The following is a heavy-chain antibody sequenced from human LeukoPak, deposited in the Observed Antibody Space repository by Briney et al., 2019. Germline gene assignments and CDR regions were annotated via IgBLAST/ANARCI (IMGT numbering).Heavy chain of an antibody. J-gene: IGHJ3*02. CDR3: ARVGYYDGSGYLDAFDI. V-gene: IGHV3-30-3*01. D-gene: IGHD3-22*01. CDR1: GFTFSSYA. CDR2: ISYDGSNK. Sequence: PGGSLRLSCAASGFTFSSYAMHWVRQAPGKGLEWVAVISYDGSNKYYADSVKGRFTISRDNSKNTLYLQMNSLRAEDTAVYYCARVGYYDGSGYLDAFDIWGQGTMVTVSS.